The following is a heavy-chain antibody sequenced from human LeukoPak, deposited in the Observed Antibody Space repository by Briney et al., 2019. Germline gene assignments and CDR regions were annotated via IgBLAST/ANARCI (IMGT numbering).Heavy chain of an antibody. V-gene: IGHV3-74*01. Sequence: PGGSLRLSCAASGFTFSSYWMNWVRQAPGKGLVWVSRINSDGSSTSYADSVKGRFTISRDDAKNTLNLQMNSLRAEDTAVYYCARYYGSGTYALDYWGQGTLVTVSS. J-gene: IGHJ4*02. D-gene: IGHD3-10*01. CDR2: INSDGSST. CDR3: ARYYGSGTYALDY. CDR1: GFTFSSYW.